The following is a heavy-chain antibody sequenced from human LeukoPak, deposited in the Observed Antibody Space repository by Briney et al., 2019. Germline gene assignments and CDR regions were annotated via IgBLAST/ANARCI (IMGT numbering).Heavy chain of an antibody. D-gene: IGHD2-15*01. CDR3: ARDAGIVAFDI. CDR2: ISSSLNM. Sequence: KTGGSLTLSCVASGFTFGGSTINGVCLAPGKGLEWVSSISSSLNMYFAESVKGRFTISRDSARNSVSLQLNSLRVEDTAVYYCARDAGIVAFDIWGQRTVFTVSS. CDR1: GFTFGGST. J-gene: IGHJ3*02. V-gene: IGHV3-21*01.